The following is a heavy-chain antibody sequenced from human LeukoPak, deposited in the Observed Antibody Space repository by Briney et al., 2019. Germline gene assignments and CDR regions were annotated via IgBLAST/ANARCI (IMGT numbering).Heavy chain of an antibody. Sequence: GGSLRLSCAASGFTFSSYAMSWVHQAPGKGLEWVSAISGSGGSTYYADSVKGRFTISRDNSKNTLYLQMNSLRAEDTAVYYCAKFWVLFCSGGSCYSNSGREDAFDIWGQGTMVTVSS. D-gene: IGHD2-15*01. J-gene: IGHJ3*02. CDR2: ISGSGGST. V-gene: IGHV3-23*01. CDR1: GFTFSSYA. CDR3: AKFWVLFCSGGSCYSNSGREDAFDI.